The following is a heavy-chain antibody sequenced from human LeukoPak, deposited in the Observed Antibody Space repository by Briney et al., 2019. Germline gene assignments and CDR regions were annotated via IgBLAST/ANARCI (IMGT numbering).Heavy chain of an antibody. D-gene: IGHD4/OR15-4a*01. CDR1: GGSISSYY. V-gene: IGHV4-59*01. J-gene: IGHJ3*02. CDR3: AYHANPDAFDI. Sequence: KSSETLSLTCTVSGGSISSYYWSWIRQPPGKGLEWVGYIYYSGSTNYNPSLKSRVTISVDTSKNQFSLKLSSVTAADTAVYYCAYHANPDAFDIWGQGTTVTVSS. CDR2: IYYSGST.